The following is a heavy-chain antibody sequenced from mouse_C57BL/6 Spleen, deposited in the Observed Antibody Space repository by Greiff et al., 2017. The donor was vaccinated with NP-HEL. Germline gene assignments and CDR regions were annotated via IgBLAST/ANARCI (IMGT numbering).Heavy chain of an antibody. D-gene: IGHD2-3*01. Sequence: QVQLQQPGAELVMPGASVKLSCKASGYTFTSYWMHWVKQRPGQGLEWIGEIDPSDSYTNYNQKFKGKSTLTVDKSSSTAYMQLSSLTSEDSAVYYCARWDDGYYGYWGQGTTLTVSS. CDR1: GYTFTSYW. J-gene: IGHJ2*01. CDR3: ARWDDGYYGY. CDR2: IDPSDSYT. V-gene: IGHV1-69*01.